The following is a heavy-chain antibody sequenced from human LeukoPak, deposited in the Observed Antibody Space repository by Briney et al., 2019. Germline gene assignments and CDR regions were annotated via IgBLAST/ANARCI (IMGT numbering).Heavy chain of an antibody. D-gene: IGHD5-18*01. V-gene: IGHV3-7*03. CDR1: GFTFSSYW. Sequence: PGGSLRLSCAASGFTFSSYWMSWVRQAPGKGLEWVANIKQDGSEKYYVDSVKGRFTISRDNAKNSLYLQMNSLRAEDTAVYYCARSFPTSKVDTAMVTAYYFDYWGQGTLVTVSS. CDR2: IKQDGSEK. J-gene: IGHJ4*02. CDR3: ARSFPTSKVDTAMVTAYYFDY.